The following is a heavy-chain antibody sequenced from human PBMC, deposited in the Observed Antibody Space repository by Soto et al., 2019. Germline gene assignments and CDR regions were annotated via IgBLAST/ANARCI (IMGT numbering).Heavy chain of an antibody. CDR3: VVYSSSSGRHFDY. J-gene: IGHJ4*02. Sequence: GESLKISCKGSGYSFAGYWITWVRQKPGKGLEWMGRIDPSDSQTYYSPSFRGHVTISATKSITTAFLQWRSLKASDTAIYYCVVYSSSSGRHFDYWGQGTLVTVSS. V-gene: IGHV5-10-1*01. CDR1: GYSFAGYW. CDR2: IDPSDSQT. D-gene: IGHD6-6*01.